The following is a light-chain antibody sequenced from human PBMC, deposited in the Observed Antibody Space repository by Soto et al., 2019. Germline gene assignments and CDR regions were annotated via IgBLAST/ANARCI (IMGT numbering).Light chain of an antibody. CDR2: AAS. J-gene: IGKJ2*01. V-gene: IGKV1-39*01. CDR1: QSISSY. Sequence: DIQMTQSPSSLSASVGDRFTITCRASQSISSYLNWYQQKPGKAPKLLIYAASSLQSGVPSRFSGSGSGTDFTLTISSLQPEDFATYYCQQSYSTLMYTFGQGTK. CDR3: QQSYSTLMYT.